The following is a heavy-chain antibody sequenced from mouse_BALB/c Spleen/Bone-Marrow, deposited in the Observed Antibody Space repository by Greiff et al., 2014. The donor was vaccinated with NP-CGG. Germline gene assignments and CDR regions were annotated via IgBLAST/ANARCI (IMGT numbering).Heavy chain of an antibody. Sequence: EVQLVESGGGLVQPGGSLRLSCAASGFTFSNYGMSWVRQTPDKRLDFVATINTNGGDTYYPDSVKGRFTISRDNAKNTLYLQMSSLKSEDTAMYHCARGVDFVSWFAYWGQGTLVAVSA. CDR1: GFTFSNYG. D-gene: IGHD2-4*01. CDR3: ARGVDFVSWFAY. V-gene: IGHV5-6-3*01. CDR2: INTNGGDT. J-gene: IGHJ3*01.